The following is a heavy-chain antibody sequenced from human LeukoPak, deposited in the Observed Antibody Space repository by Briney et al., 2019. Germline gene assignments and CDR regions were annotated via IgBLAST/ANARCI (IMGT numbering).Heavy chain of an antibody. CDR3: ARDVPSDSGSCGDI. J-gene: IGHJ3*02. CDR1: GGTFSSYA. CDR2: IIPIFGTA. V-gene: IGHV1-69*06. Sequence: GASVKVSCKASGGTFSSYAISWVRQAPGQGLEWMGGIIPIFGTANYAQKFQGRVTITADKSTSTAYMELSSLRSEDTAVYYCARDVPSDSGSCGDIWGQGTMVTVSS. D-gene: IGHD1-26*01.